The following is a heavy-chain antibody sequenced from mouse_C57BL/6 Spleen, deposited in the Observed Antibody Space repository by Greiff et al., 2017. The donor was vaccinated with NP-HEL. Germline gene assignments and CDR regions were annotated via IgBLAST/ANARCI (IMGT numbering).Heavy chain of an antibody. J-gene: IGHJ2*01. CDR3: ARAAYYDYLFDY. D-gene: IGHD2-4*01. CDR2: INYDGSST. Sequence: EVQVVESEGGLVQPGSSMKLSCTASGFTFSDYYMAWVRQVPEKGLEWVANINYDGSSTYYLDSLKSRFIISRDNAKNILYLQMSSLKSEDTATYYCARAAYYDYLFDYWGQGTTLTVSS. V-gene: IGHV5-16*01. CDR1: GFTFSDYY.